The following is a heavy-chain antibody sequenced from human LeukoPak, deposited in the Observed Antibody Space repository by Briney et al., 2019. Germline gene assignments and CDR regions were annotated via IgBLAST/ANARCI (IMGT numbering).Heavy chain of an antibody. D-gene: IGHD2-15*01. Sequence: SVKLSCKASGGTFSSYAISWVRQAPGQGLEWMGRIIPIFGIANYAQKFQGRVTITADKSTSTAYMELSSLRSEDTAVYYCARGYCSGGSCYSYRDGMDVWGQGTTVTVSS. V-gene: IGHV1-69*04. CDR3: ARGYCSGGSCYSYRDGMDV. J-gene: IGHJ6*02. CDR2: IIPIFGIA. CDR1: GGTFSSYA.